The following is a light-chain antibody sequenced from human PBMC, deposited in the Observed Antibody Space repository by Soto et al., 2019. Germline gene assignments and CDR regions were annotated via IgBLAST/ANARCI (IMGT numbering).Light chain of an antibody. V-gene: IGKV1-27*01. CDR1: QGISNY. CDR3: QKYNSAPSIT. CDR2: AAS. J-gene: IGKJ5*01. Sequence: DIQMTQSPSSLSASVGDGVTITCRASQGISNYLAWYQQKPGKVPKLLIYAASTLQSGVPSRFSGSGSGTDFTRTISSLQPEDVATYYCQKYNSAPSITFGQGTRLEIK.